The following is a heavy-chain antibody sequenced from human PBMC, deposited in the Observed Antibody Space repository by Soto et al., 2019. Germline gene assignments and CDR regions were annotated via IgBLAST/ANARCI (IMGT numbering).Heavy chain of an antibody. D-gene: IGHD6-13*01. Sequence: QVQLQESGPGLVKPSQTLSLTCTLSGGSISSGGYYWSWIRQHPGKGLEWIGYIYYSGSTYYNPSLKSRVTISVDTSKNQFSLKLSSVTAADTAVYYCARVGSSSWYDSYYYGMDVWGQGTTVTVSS. CDR1: GGSISSGGYY. J-gene: IGHJ6*02. V-gene: IGHV4-31*03. CDR2: IYYSGST. CDR3: ARVGSSSWYDSYYYGMDV.